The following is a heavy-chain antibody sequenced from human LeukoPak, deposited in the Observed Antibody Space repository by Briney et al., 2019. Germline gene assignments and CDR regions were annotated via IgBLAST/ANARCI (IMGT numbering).Heavy chain of an antibody. Sequence: GGSLRLSCVASGFTFENHWMTWVRQAPGKGPEWVASIKQDGSVHHYLDSLKGRITLSRDNANNSLILQMNNLTAEDTAVYYCARWAGVIDAWGQGTLVTVSS. D-gene: IGHD3-10*01. CDR2: IKQDGSVH. CDR1: GFTFENHW. J-gene: IGHJ5*02. V-gene: IGHV3-7*01. CDR3: ARWAGVIDA.